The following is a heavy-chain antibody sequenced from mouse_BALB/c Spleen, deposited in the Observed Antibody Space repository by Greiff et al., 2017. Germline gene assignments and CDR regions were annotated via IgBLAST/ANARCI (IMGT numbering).Heavy chain of an antibody. Sequence: EVMLVESGGGLVKLGGSLKLSCAASGFTFSSYYMSWVRQTPEKRLELVAAINSNGGSTYYPDTVKGRFTISRDNAKNTLYLQMSSLKSEDTALYYCARQGLWLRREGLFDYWGQGTTLTVSS. CDR1: GFTFSSYY. CDR2: INSNGGST. J-gene: IGHJ2*01. V-gene: IGHV5-6-2*01. D-gene: IGHD2-2*01. CDR3: ARQGLWLRREGLFDY.